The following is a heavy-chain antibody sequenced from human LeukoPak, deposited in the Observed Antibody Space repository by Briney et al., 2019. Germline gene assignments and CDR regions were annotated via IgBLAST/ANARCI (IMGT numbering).Heavy chain of an antibody. Sequence: KPGGSLRLSCAASGFAFNTYSMNWVRQAPGKGLEWVSFIFSSSTYICYTDSVKGRFTISRDNARNSLYLQMDNLRAEDTGVYYCARDFYDGFALDYWGQGTLVTVSS. V-gene: IGHV3-21*03. CDR3: ARDFYDGFALDY. D-gene: IGHD2/OR15-2a*01. CDR2: IFSSSTYI. CDR1: GFAFNTYS. J-gene: IGHJ4*02.